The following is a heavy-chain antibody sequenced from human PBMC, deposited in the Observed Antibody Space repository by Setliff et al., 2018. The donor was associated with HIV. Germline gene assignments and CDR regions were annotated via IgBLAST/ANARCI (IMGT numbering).Heavy chain of an antibody. J-gene: IGHJ4*02. CDR1: GFTFSTYE. Sequence: PGESPKISCAASGFTFSTYEMNWVRQAPGKGLEWVSYIRSGGTIVYYADSVKGRFTISRDNAKNSLYLQMNSLRAEDTAIYYCARGGPYSSSSDTYDFWGQGTLVTVSS. CDR3: ARGGPYSSSSDTYDF. V-gene: IGHV3-48*03. D-gene: IGHD6-6*01. CDR2: IRSGGTIV.